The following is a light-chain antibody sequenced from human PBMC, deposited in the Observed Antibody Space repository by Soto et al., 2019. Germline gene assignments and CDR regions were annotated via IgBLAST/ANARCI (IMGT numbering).Light chain of an antibody. CDR2: DAS. V-gene: IGKV1-5*01. Sequence: DIQMTQSPSTLSASVGDRVTITCRASQSISSWLAWYQQKPGKAPKLLIYDASHLESGVPSRFRGSASGTAFTLTISSLQPDDFATYYRQQYNRYSFGQGTKLEIK. CDR3: QQYNRYS. CDR1: QSISSW. J-gene: IGKJ2*01.